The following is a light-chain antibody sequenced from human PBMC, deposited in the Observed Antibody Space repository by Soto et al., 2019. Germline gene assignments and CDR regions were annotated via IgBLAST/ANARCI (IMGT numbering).Light chain of an antibody. Sequence: QSVLTQPPSVSGAPGQRVSISCTGSSSNIGAGYDVHWYQHLPGPAPKLLIYANNNRPSGVPDRFSGSKSGTSASLAITGLQAEDEADYYCQSYDSSRSPLYVFVTGTKVTVL. CDR1: SSNIGAGYD. CDR3: QSYDSSRSPLYV. J-gene: IGLJ1*01. V-gene: IGLV1-40*01. CDR2: ANN.